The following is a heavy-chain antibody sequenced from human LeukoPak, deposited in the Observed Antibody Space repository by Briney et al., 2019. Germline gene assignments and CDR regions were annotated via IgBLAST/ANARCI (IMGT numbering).Heavy chain of an antibody. CDR1: GGSFSGYY. CDR3: ARGFGYGPVH. CDR2: INHSGST. V-gene: IGHV4-34*01. Sequence: SETLSLTCAVYGGSFSGYYWSWIRQPPGKGLEWIGEINHSGSTNYNPSLKSRVTISVDTSKNQFSLKLSSVTAADTAVYYCARGFGYGPVHWGQGTLVTVSS. D-gene: IGHD5-18*01. J-gene: IGHJ4*02.